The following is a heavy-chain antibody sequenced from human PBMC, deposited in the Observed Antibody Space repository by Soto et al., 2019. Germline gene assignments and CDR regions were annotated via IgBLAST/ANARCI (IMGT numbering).Heavy chain of an antibody. J-gene: IGHJ6*03. V-gene: IGHV3-30*18. CDR2: ISYDGSNK. CDR3: AKDGTVTTSGDYYCYYMDV. Sequence: GGSLRRSCAASGFTFSSYGMHWVRQAPGKGLEWVAVISYDGSNKYYADSVKGRFTISRDNSKNTLYLQMNSLRAEDTAVYYCAKDGTVTTSGDYYCYYMDVWGKGTTVTVSS. D-gene: IGHD4-17*01. CDR1: GFTFSSYG.